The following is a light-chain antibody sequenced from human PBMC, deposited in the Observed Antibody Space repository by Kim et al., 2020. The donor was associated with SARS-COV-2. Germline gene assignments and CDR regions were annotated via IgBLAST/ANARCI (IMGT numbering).Light chain of an antibody. V-gene: IGKV3D-15*01. CDR2: GAS. CDR1: QNINKK. CDR3: QQYDDWPHYT. Sequence: IVMTQSPDTLSVSPGERATLSCRASQNINKKLAWHQQRPGQAPRLLIFGASTRATGIPARFSGSGSTTEFTLIISSLQSADFAVYYCQQYDDWPHYTFGQGTKLEI. J-gene: IGKJ2*01.